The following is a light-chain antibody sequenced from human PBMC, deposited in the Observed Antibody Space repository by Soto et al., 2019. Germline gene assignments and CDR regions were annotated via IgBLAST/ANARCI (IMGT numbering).Light chain of an antibody. CDR2: GNS. J-gene: IGLJ3*02. V-gene: IGLV1-40*01. Sequence: QAVVTQPPSVSGAPGQRVTFSCTGSSSNIGAGYDVHWYQQLPGTAPKLLIYGNSNRPSGVPDRFSGSKSGTSASLAITGLRTEDEADYYCQSYDSSLSGWVFGGGTKVTVL. CDR1: SSNIGAGYD. CDR3: QSYDSSLSGWV.